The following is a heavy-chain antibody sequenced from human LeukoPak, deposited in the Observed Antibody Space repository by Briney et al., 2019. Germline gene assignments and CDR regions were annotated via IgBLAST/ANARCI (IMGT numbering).Heavy chain of an antibody. V-gene: IGHV1-69*04. D-gene: IGHD5-24*01. J-gene: IGHJ4*02. Sequence: GASVKVSCTASGGTFTSYAISWVRQAPGQGLEWMGRIIPIFGIANYAQKFQGRVTITADKSTSTAYMELSSLRSEDTAVYYCARADGYNLDYWGQATLVTVSS. CDR3: ARADGYNLDY. CDR1: GGTFTSYA. CDR2: IIPIFGIA.